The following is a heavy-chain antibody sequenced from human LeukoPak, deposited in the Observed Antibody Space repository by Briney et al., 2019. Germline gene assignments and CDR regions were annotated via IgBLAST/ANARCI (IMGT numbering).Heavy chain of an antibody. J-gene: IGHJ4*02. CDR3: AKKASSGYYYAFDY. CDR1: GFTFSSYA. Sequence: GGSLRLSCAASGFTFSSYAMSWVRQGPGKGLEWVSAISNSGASTYYADSVKGRFTISKDNSKNTLYLEMNSLSAEDTAVYYCAKKASSGYYYAFDYWGQGTLVTVSS. V-gene: IGHV3-23*01. CDR2: ISNSGAST. D-gene: IGHD3-22*01.